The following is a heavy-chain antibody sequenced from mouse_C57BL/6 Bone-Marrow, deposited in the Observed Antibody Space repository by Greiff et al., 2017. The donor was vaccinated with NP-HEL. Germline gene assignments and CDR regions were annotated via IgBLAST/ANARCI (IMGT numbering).Heavy chain of an antibody. D-gene: IGHD2-4*01. V-gene: IGHV5-16*01. CDR1: GFTFSDYY. CDR3: AREGGLRRRTYAMDY. Sequence: EVNVVESEGGLVQPGSSMKLSCTASGFTFSDYYMAWVRQVPEKGLEWVANINYDGSSTYYLDSLKSRFLISRDNAKNILYLQMSSLKSEDTATYYCAREGGLRRRTYAMDYWGQGTSVTVSS. CDR2: INYDGSST. J-gene: IGHJ4*01.